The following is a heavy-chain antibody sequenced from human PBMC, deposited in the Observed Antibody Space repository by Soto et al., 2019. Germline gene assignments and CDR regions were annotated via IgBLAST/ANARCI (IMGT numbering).Heavy chain of an antibody. D-gene: IGHD2-21*01. CDR3: ARDQFLDACDM. CDR2: ISNDGSNK. CDR1: GFIFSSYS. Sequence: QVQLVESGGGVVQPGRSLRLSCAASGFIFSSYSMHWVRQAPGKGLEWVAIISNDGSNKYYVDSVKGRFTISRDNSNNTLSLQMNSLRAEDTAVYYCARDQFLDACDMWGQGTMVTVSS. V-gene: IGHV3-30-3*01. J-gene: IGHJ3*02.